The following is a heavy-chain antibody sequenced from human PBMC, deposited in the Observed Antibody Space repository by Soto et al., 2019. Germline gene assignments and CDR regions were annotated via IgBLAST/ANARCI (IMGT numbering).Heavy chain of an antibody. J-gene: IGHJ4*02. V-gene: IGHV1-3*04. D-gene: IGHD2-15*01. CDR2: INTDKDKA. CDR1: GYTFTSYA. Sequence: ASVKVSCKASGYTFTSYAIHWVRQAPGQRLEWMGWINTDKDKAKYSQKFQGRITITRDTSASTAYMELSSLRFEDTAFYYCVRMCSGGHIGTSWFDYWGQGTRVTVSS. CDR3: VRMCSGGHIGTSWFDY.